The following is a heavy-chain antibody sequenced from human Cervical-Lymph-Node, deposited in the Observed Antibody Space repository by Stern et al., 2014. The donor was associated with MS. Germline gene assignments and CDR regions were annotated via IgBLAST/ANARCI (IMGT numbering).Heavy chain of an antibody. J-gene: IGHJ5*02. CDR3: AKTIRWFDP. CDR2: INPKSGDT. V-gene: IGHV1-2*06. D-gene: IGHD3-9*01. Sequence: QVQLVESGAEVKKLGASVKVSCKASGYTFTTYFIHWVRQAPGQGLEWMGRINPKSGDTNYAQKFQGRVTMTRDTSINTAYMELTRLKSDDTAVYYCAKTIRWFDPWGQGTLVTVSS. CDR1: GYTFTTYF.